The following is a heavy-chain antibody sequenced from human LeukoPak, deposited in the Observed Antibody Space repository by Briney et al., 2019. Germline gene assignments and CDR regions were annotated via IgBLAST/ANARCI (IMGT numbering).Heavy chain of an antibody. D-gene: IGHD2-15*01. CDR2: ISSNGGHT. CDR1: GFTFSSYW. Sequence: GGSLRLSCSASGFTFSSYWMHWVRQAPGKGLEHVSGISSNGGHTYCADSVKGRFTISRDNSKNTLYLQMSSLRAEDTAVYYCVKEYCSSGSCSFYFDYWGQGTLVTVSS. V-gene: IGHV3-64D*06. CDR3: VKEYCSSGSCSFYFDY. J-gene: IGHJ4*02.